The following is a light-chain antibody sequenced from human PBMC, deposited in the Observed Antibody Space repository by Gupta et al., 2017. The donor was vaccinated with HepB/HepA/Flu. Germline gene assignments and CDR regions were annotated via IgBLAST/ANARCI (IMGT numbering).Light chain of an antibody. J-gene: IGKJ1*01. CDR2: AAS. CDR3: RKDYRAPQT. V-gene: IGKV1-27*01. CDR1: QGISNY. Sequence: DIQMTQSPSSLSASVGDRVTITCRASQGISNYLAWYQQKPGKVPKLLIYAASTLQSGVPSRFRGRGSRGAIRLTISSMQPEDVATYYCRKDYRAPQTFGEGTRVEIK.